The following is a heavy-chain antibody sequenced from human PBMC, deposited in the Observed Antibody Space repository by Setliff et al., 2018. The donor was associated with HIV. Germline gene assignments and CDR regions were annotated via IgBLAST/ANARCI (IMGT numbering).Heavy chain of an antibody. D-gene: IGHD1-26*01. CDR3: AVASIVSTARWNH. CDR1: GYTFTSYD. Sequence: ASVKVSCKASGYTFTSYDINWVRQGTGQGLQWMGWMNPDSGNTGYAQKFQGRVTMTRNTSTSTAYMELSSLRSEDTAVYYCAVASIVSTARWNHWGRGTLVTVSS. V-gene: IGHV1-8*01. J-gene: IGHJ5*02. CDR2: MNPDSGNT.